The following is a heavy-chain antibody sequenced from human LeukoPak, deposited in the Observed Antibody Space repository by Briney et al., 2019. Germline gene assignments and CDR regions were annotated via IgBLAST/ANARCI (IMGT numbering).Heavy chain of an antibody. CDR2: MTNGGYIT. J-gene: IGHJ6*02. V-gene: IGHV3-11*03. CDR1: GLSFSDSY. D-gene: IGHD5-18*01. CDR3: ATLLTVRGRCGYSYGYCGYYYGMDV. Sequence: GGSLRLSCVASGLSFSDSYMSWIRQAPGKGLEWLAYMTNGGYITKYADSVKGRFTISRDNAKNSLYLQMNSLRAEDTALYYCATLLTVRGRCGYSYGYCGYYYGMDVWGQGTTVTVSS.